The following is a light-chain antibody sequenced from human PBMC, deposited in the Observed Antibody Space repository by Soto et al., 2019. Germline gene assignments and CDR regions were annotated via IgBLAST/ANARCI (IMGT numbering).Light chain of an antibody. CDR2: WAS. CDR3: QQYYSTPSIT. Sequence: DIVMTQSPDSLAVSLGEGATINCKSSQSVLYSSNNKNYLAWYQQKPGQPPKLLIYWASTRESGVPDRFSGSGSGTESTLTISSLQDEDVAVYYCQQYYSTPSITFGHGTRLEIK. V-gene: IGKV4-1*01. CDR1: QSVLYSSNNKNY. J-gene: IGKJ5*01.